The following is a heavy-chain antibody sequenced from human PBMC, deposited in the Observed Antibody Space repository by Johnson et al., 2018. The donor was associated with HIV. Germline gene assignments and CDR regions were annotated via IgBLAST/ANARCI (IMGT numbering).Heavy chain of an antibody. CDR2: ISCDGSSK. Sequence: QVRLVESGGGVVQPGRSLRLSCAASGFTFTTYGMHWVRQAPGKGLEWVAFISCDGSSKYYADSVKGRFTISRDNAKNSLYLQMNSLRVEDTAVYYCAREITLIMGAGAAFDIWGQGTMVTVSS. D-gene: IGHD3-22*01. CDR3: AREITLIMGAGAAFDI. CDR1: GFTFTTYG. J-gene: IGHJ3*02. V-gene: IGHV3-30*03.